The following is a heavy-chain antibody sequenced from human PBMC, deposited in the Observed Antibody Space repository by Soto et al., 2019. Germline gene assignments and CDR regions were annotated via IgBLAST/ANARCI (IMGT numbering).Heavy chain of an antibody. CDR3: AKLRYYAYR. D-gene: IGHD3-10*01. J-gene: IGHJ4*02. Sequence: GWSLRLSCSASVFTCSSYAMSWVRQAPGKGLEWVSAISGSGGSTYYADSVKGRFTISRDNSKNTLYLQMNSLRAEDTAVYYCAKLRYYAYRWGQGTLVTVSS. V-gene: IGHV3-23*01. CDR1: VFTCSSYA. CDR2: ISGSGGST.